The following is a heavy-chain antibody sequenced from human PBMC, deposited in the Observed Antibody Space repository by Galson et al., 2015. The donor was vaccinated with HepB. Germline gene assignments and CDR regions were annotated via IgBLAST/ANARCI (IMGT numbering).Heavy chain of an antibody. J-gene: IGHJ4*02. CDR2: INAGNGNT. V-gene: IGHV1-3*01. CDR3: ARVSRYYDSSGYYYGGVDY. Sequence: SVKVSCKASGYTFTSYAMHWVRQAPGQRLEWMGWINAGNGNTKYSQKFQGRVTITRDTSASTAYMELSSLRSEDTAVYYCARVSRYYDSSGYYYGGVDYWGQGTLVTVS. D-gene: IGHD3-22*01. CDR1: GYTFTSYA.